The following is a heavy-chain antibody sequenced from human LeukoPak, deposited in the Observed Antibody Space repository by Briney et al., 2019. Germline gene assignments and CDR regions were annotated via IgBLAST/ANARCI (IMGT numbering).Heavy chain of an antibody. CDR3: ARVGGRQQLEPRRYYGMDV. J-gene: IGHJ6*02. CDR1: GGSFSGYY. D-gene: IGHD6-13*01. CDR2: INHSGST. V-gene: IGHV4-34*01. Sequence: TSETLSLTCAVYGGSFSGYYWSWIRQPPGKGLEWIGEINHSGSTNYNPPLKSRVTISVDTSKNQFSLKLSSVTAADTAVYYCARVGGRQQLEPRRYYGMDVWGQGTTVTVSS.